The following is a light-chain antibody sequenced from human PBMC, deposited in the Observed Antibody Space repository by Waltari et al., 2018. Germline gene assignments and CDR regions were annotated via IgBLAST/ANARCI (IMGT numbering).Light chain of an antibody. V-gene: IGKV4-1*01. J-gene: IGKJ1*01. Sequence: DIVMTQSPDSLAVSLVERATINCTSSQTISYSSNNKNYLAWYQKKPGQPPRLLISWASSRESGVPDRFSGSGSGTDFTLTISSLQVEDVAIYYCQQYYSVPLTFGQGTKVGIK. CDR2: WAS. CDR1: QTISYSSNNKNY. CDR3: QQYYSVPLT.